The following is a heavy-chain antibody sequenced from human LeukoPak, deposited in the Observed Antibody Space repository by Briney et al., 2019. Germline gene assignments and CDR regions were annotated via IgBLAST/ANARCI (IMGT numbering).Heavy chain of an antibody. Sequence: GGSLRLSCAASGFTFSNYYMSWIRQAPGKGLEWVSYISSSGTTLYYADSVKGRFIISRDNAKNSLFLQMNSLRAEDTAVYYCARGDYDKYGMDVWGQGTTVTVSS. CDR3: ARGDYDKYGMDV. V-gene: IGHV3-11*01. J-gene: IGHJ6*02. CDR1: GFTFSNYY. CDR2: ISSSGTTL.